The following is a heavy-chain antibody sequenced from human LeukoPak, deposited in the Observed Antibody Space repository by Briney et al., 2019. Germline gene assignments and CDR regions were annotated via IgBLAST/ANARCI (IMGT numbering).Heavy chain of an antibody. Sequence: GGSLRLSCAASGFTFSSYGMHWVRQAPGKGLEWVAVMSSDGSNKYYADSVKGRFTISRDNSKNTLYLQMNSLRAEDTAVYYCATYSYGYFDYWGQGTLVTVSS. J-gene: IGHJ4*02. V-gene: IGHV3-30*03. CDR1: GFTFSSYG. CDR3: ATYSYGYFDY. CDR2: MSSDGSNK. D-gene: IGHD5-18*01.